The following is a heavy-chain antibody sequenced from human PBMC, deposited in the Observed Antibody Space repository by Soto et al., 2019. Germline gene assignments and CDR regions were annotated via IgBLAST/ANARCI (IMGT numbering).Heavy chain of an antibody. Sequence: QVQLVESGGGVVQPGRSLRLSCAASGFTFSSYAMHWVRRAPGKGLEWVAAISHDGKNEFHADSVKGRFTVSRDNAKNIVYLQMDSLRPGDTALFCCGRLDNFSGGWSWGQGAEVTVSS. CDR3: GRLDNFSGGWS. D-gene: IGHD6-19*01. V-gene: IGHV3-30*14. J-gene: IGHJ4*02. CDR1: GFTFSSYA. CDR2: ISHDGKNE.